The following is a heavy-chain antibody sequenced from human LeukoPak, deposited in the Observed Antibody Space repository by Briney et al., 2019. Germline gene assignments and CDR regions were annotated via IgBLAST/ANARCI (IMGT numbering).Heavy chain of an antibody. D-gene: IGHD3-10*01. CDR3: ARGGWFIVDY. CDR1: GFIFSSYV. Sequence: GGSLRLSCAASGFIFSSYVMSWVRRAPGKGLEWVSTISGSGYSTYYADSVKGRFTISRDNAKNTLYLQMNSLRAEDTAVYYCARGGWFIVDYWGQGTLATVSS. J-gene: IGHJ4*02. V-gene: IGHV3-23*01. CDR2: ISGSGYST.